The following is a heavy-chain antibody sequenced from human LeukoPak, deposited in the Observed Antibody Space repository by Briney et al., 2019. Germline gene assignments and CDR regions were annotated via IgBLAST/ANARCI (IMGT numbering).Heavy chain of an antibody. Sequence: SETLSLTCTVSGGSISSYYWSWIRQPPGKGLEWIGYIYYSGSTNYNPSLKSRVTISVDTSKNQFSLKLSSVTAADTAVYYCAREVGDSSGWYRDQVAFDIWGQGTMVTVSS. J-gene: IGHJ3*02. CDR3: AREVGDSSGWYRDQVAFDI. CDR1: GGSISSYY. V-gene: IGHV4-59*01. CDR2: IYYSGST. D-gene: IGHD6-19*01.